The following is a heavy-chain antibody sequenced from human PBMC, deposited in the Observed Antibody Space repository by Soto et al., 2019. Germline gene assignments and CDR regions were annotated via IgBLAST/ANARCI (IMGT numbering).Heavy chain of an antibody. D-gene: IGHD6-13*01. J-gene: IGHJ4*02. Sequence: QVQLVQPGAEVKKPGASVKVSCKASGYTFNSYGISWVRQAPGEGLEWMGWISAYNGNTDYAQKFQGRATMTTDTATSPAYMELRSLRSDDTAVYYCARVGAIAAAEGDNWGQGTLVTVSS. CDR1: GYTFNSYG. CDR2: ISAYNGNT. V-gene: IGHV1-18*01. CDR3: ARVGAIAAAEGDN.